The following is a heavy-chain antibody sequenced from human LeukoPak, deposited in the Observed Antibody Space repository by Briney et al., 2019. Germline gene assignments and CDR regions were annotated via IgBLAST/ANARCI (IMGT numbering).Heavy chain of an antibody. CDR2: ISGSGGST. J-gene: IGHJ4*02. D-gene: IGHD3-22*01. CDR3: AKGIIVVVTGSDY. V-gene: IGHV3-23*01. Sequence: PGGSLRLSCAASGFTFSSYAMSWVRQAPGKGLEWVSAISGSGGSTYYADSVKGRFTISRDNTKNTLYLQMNSLRAEDTAVYYCAKGIIVVVTGSDYWGQGTLVTVSS. CDR1: GFTFSSYA.